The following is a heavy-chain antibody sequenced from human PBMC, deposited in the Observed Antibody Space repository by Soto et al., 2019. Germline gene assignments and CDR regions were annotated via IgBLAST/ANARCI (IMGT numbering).Heavy chain of an antibody. CDR1: GYTFTSYY. Sequence: ASVKVSCKASGYTFTSYYMHWVRQAPGQGLEWMGIINPSGGSTSYAQKFQGRVTMTRDTSTSTVYMELSSLRSEDTAVYYCAREKEAAAPYYYYYYYYMDVRGKGTTVTVSS. V-gene: IGHV1-46*03. D-gene: IGHD6-13*01. J-gene: IGHJ6*03. CDR3: AREKEAAAPYYYYYYYYMDV. CDR2: INPSGGST.